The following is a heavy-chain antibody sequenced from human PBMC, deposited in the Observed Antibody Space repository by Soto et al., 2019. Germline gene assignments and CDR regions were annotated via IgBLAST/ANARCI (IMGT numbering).Heavy chain of an antibody. J-gene: IGHJ4*02. D-gene: IGHD6-13*01. V-gene: IGHV1-69*01. CDR2: IIPIFGTA. CDR1: GGTFSSYA. Sequence: QVQLVQSGAEVKKPGASVKVYCKASGGTFSSYAISWVRQAPGQGLEWMGGIIPIFGTANYAQKFQGRGTITAGETTSTAYKELSSLRSEDSAVYYCARDGQGPSSSWGEWGQGTLVTVSS. CDR3: ARDGQGPSSSWGE.